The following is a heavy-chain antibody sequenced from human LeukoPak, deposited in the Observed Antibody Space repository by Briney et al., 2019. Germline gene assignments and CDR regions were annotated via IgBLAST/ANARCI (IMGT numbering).Heavy chain of an antibody. Sequence: PSETLSLTCAVYGGSFSGYYWSWIRQPPGKGLEWIGEINHSGSTNYNPSLKSRVTISVDTSKNQFSLKLSSVTAADTAVYYCATGGLTMVRGVIMWARWFDPWGQGTLVTVSS. CDR2: INHSGST. V-gene: IGHV4-34*01. J-gene: IGHJ5*02. CDR1: GGSFSGYY. D-gene: IGHD3-10*01. CDR3: ATGGLTMVRGVIMWARWFDP.